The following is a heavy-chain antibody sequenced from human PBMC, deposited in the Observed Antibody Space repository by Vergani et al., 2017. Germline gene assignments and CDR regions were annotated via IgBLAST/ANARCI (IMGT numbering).Heavy chain of an antibody. J-gene: IGHJ6*03. CDR3: ARIPRSTSSSSWYYYYYRDV. CDR1: GFTFSSYA. CDR2: ISYDGSNK. Sequence: QVQLVESGGGVVQPGRSLRLSCAASGFTFSSYAMHWVRQAPGKGLEWVAVISYDGSNKYYADSVKGRFTISRDNSKNTLYLQMNSLRAEDTAVYYCARIPRSTSSSSWYYYYYRDVWGKGTTVTVSS. V-gene: IGHV3-30-3*01. D-gene: IGHD6-6*01.